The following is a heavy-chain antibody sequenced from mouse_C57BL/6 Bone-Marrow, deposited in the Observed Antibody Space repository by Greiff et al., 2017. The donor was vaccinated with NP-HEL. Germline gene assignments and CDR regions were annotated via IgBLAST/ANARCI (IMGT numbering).Heavy chain of an antibody. J-gene: IGHJ4*01. Sequence: ESGPGLVKPSQSLSLTCSVTGYSITSGYYWNWIRQFPGNKLEWMGYISYDGSNNYNPSLKNRISITRDTSKNQFFLKLNSVTTEDTATYYCARGLRREEAMDYWGQGTSVTVSS. CDR2: ISYDGSN. CDR1: GYSITSGYY. V-gene: IGHV3-6*01. CDR3: ARGLRREEAMDY. D-gene: IGHD2-2*01.